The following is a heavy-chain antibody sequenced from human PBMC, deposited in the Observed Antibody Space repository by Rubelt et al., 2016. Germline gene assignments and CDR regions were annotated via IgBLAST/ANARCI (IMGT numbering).Heavy chain of an antibody. V-gene: IGHV2-5*02. CDR3: AHRRGSSGWSSPDWYFDL. Sequence: QITLKESGPTLVKPTQTLTLTCTFSGFSLSTSGVGVGWIRQPPGKALEWLAIIYWDDDKRYSPSLKRRLTITKDTSKNQVVRTMTNMDPVDTATYYCAHRRGSSGWSSPDWYFDLWGRGTLVTVSS. CDR1: GFSLSTSGVG. CDR2: IYWDDDK. J-gene: IGHJ2*01. D-gene: IGHD6-19*01.